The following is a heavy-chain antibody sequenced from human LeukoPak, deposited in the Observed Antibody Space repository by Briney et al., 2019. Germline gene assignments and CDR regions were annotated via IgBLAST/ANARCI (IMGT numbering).Heavy chain of an antibody. CDR3: ATQVVPAATPYFDY. CDR1: GGSISSSSYY. D-gene: IGHD2-2*01. CDR2: IYYSGST. V-gene: IGHV4-39*01. J-gene: IGHJ4*02. Sequence: SETLSLTCTVSGGSISSSSYYWGWIRQPPGKGLEWIGSIYYSGSTYYNPSLKSRVTISVDTSKNQFSLKLSSVTAADTAVYYCATQVVPAATPYFDYWGQGTLVTVSS.